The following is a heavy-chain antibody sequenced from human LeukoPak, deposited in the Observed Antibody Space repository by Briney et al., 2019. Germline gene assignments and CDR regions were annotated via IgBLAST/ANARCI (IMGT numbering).Heavy chain of an antibody. V-gene: IGHV3-7*01. CDR2: IKQDGSEK. CDR1: GFTFSSYS. Sequence: GGSLRLSCAASGFTFSSYSMNWVRQAPGKGLEWVANIKQDGSEKYYVDSVKGRFTISRDNAKNSLYLQMNSLRAEDTAVYYCASSSWYVLYYYYYMDVWGKGTTVTVSS. CDR3: ASSSWYVLYYYYYMDV. J-gene: IGHJ6*03. D-gene: IGHD6-13*01.